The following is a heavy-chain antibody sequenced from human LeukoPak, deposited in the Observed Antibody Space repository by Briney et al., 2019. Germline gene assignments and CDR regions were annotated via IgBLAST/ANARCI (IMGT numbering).Heavy chain of an antibody. Sequence: ASVRVSCKASDYTFTSSGISWVRQAPGQGLEWMGGISPYNGNTNYAQKLQGRVTMTTDTSTSTAYMELRSLRSDDTAVYYCAREGWGIKNGYNYGRHFDYWGQGTLVTVSS. CDR3: AREGWGIKNGYNYGRHFDY. J-gene: IGHJ4*02. D-gene: IGHD5-18*01. CDR2: ISPYNGNT. V-gene: IGHV1-18*01. CDR1: DYTFTSSG.